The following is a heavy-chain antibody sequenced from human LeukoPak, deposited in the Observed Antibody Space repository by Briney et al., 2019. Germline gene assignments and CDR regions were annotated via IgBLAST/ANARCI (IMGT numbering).Heavy chain of an antibody. Sequence: GGSLRLSCAASGFTFSSYSMNWVRQAPGKGLEWVSSISSTSSYIYYADSVKGRFTISRDNAKNSLYLQMNSLRAEDTTVYYCARASPEGGDAFDIWGQGTMFTVSS. D-gene: IGHD1-14*01. J-gene: IGHJ3*02. V-gene: IGHV3-21*01. CDR2: ISSTSSYI. CDR3: ARASPEGGDAFDI. CDR1: GFTFSSYS.